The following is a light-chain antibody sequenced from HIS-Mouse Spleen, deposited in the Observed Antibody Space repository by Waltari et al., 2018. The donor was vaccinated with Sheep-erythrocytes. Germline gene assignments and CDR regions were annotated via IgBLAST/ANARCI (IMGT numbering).Light chain of an antibody. Sequence: AIQLTQSPLHMSGAVGDGVTITCRASQGISSALAWYQQKPGKTPKLLIYDASSFASRVPSRFIGSGSGTDFTLTISSLQPEDFATYYCQQFNSHPMYTFGQGTKLEIK. CDR1: QGISSA. CDR2: DAS. J-gene: IGKJ2*01. CDR3: QQFNSHPMYT. V-gene: IGKV1-13*02.